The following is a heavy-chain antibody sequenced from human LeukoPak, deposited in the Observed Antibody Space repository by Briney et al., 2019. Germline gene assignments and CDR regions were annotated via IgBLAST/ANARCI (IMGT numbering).Heavy chain of an antibody. J-gene: IGHJ6*03. CDR2: INHSGST. D-gene: IGHD5-18*01. CDR1: GGSISSGSYY. CDR3: ARGIDAVDTAMVTRRYYYYYYMDV. V-gene: IGHV4-61*10. Sequence: SETLSLTCTVSGGSISSGSYYWSWIRQPAGKGLEWIGEINHSGSTNYNPSLKSRVTISVDTSKNQFSLKLSSVTAADTAVYYCARGIDAVDTAMVTRRYYYYYYMDVWGKGTTVTVSS.